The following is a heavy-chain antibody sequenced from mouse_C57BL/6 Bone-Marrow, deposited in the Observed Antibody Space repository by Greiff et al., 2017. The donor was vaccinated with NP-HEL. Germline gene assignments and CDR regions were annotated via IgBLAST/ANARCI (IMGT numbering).Heavy chain of an antibody. CDR2: ISSGSSTI. J-gene: IGHJ2*01. Sequence: VQLQQSGGGLVKPGGSLKLSCAASGFTFSDYGMHWVRQAPEKGLEWVAYISSGSSTIYYADTVKGRFPISRDNAKNTLFLQMTSLRSEDTAMYYCAGGGNPYYFDYWGQGTTLTVSS. V-gene: IGHV5-17*01. CDR1: GFTFSDYG. CDR3: AGGGNPYYFDY. D-gene: IGHD2-1*01.